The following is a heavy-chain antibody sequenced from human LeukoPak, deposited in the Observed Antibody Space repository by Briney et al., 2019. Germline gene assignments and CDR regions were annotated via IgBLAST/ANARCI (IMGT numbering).Heavy chain of an antibody. CDR3: ARDMGTTGWYTFDY. CDR2: TYNRSKWYN. Sequence: SQTLSVTCAISGDSVSSKNGAWNWIRQSPSRGLEWLGRTYNRSKWYNDYAEFIQGRITINPDTSKNQFSLQLDSVTPEDTAVYFCARDMGTTGWYTFDYWGQGTLVTVSS. CDR1: GDSVSSKNGA. D-gene: IGHD6-19*01. V-gene: IGHV6-1*01. J-gene: IGHJ4*02.